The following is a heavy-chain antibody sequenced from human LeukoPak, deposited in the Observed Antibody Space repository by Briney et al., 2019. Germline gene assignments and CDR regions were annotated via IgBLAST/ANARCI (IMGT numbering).Heavy chain of an antibody. CDR1: GFTFSSYG. CDR3: ARIGDDYGDHFDY. CDR2: ISYDGSNK. D-gene: IGHD4-17*01. V-gene: IGHV3-30*03. J-gene: IGHJ4*02. Sequence: GRSLRLSCAASGFTFSSYGMHWVRQAPGKGLEWVAVISYDGSNKYYADSVKGRFTISRDNSKNTLYLQMNSLRAEDTAVYYCARIGDDYGDHFDYWGQGTLVTVSS.